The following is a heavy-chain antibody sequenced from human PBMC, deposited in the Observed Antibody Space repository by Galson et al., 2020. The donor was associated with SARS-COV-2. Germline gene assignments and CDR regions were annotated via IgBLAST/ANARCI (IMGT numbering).Heavy chain of an antibody. CDR3: ARGVYSSSSILYYYYYGMDV. V-gene: IGHV4-34*01. J-gene: IGHJ6*02. CDR1: GGSFGGFY. CDR2: INDSGNT. D-gene: IGHD6-6*01. Sequence: SQTLSLTCAVYGGSFGGFYWSWIRQPPGKGLEWIGEINDSGNTNYNPSLKSRVTISLDTSKDQSSLKLSSVTAADTAVYYCARGVYSSSSILYYYYYGMDVWGQGTLVTVSS.